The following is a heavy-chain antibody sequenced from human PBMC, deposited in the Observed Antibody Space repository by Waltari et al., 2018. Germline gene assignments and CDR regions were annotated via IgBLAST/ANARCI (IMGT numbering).Heavy chain of an antibody. CDR2: IRYDGSNK. J-gene: IGHJ4*02. CDR1: GFAFGSYG. Sequence: QVQLVESGGGVVQPGGSLRLSCAASGFAFGSYGLPWFLRAPGKGLEWVAFIRYDGSNKYYADSVKGRFTNSRDNSKNTLYLQMNSLRAEDTAVYYCAKDHLETYGDYVFDYWGQGTLVTVSS. CDR3: AKDHLETYGDYVFDY. V-gene: IGHV3-30*02. D-gene: IGHD4-17*01.